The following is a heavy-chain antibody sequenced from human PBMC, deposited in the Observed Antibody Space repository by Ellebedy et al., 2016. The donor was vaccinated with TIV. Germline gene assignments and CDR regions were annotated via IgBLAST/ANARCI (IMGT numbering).Heavy chain of an antibody. CDR1: GGSISSSGYY. CDR3: ATARRDPLYYGVDV. Sequence: MPSETLSLTCTVSGGSISSSGYYWGWIRQPPGKGLEWIGTIYYTGTTYYSPSLKSRVTLSVDTSKNQFSLKLSSVTAADTAVYYCATARRDPLYYGVDVWGRGTTVTVSS. V-gene: IGHV4-39*01. CDR2: IYYTGTT. D-gene: IGHD6-13*01. J-gene: IGHJ6*02.